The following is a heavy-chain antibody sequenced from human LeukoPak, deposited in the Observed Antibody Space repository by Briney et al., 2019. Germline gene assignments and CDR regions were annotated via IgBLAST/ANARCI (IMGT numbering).Heavy chain of an antibody. CDR3: ANTLTTVVIPGAFDI. CDR2: ISGSGGGT. V-gene: IGHV3-23*01. Sequence: PGGSLRLSCAASGFTFSSYAVSWVRQTPGKGLEWVSAISGSGGGTCYADSVKGRFTISRDNSKNTLYLQMNSLRAEDTAVYYCANTLTTVVIPGAFDIWGQGTMVTVSS. D-gene: IGHD4-17*01. J-gene: IGHJ3*02. CDR1: GFTFSSYA.